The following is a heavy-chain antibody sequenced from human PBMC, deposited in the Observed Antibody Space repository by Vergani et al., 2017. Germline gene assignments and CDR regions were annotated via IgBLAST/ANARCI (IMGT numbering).Heavy chain of an antibody. CDR1: GFTFSSYA. CDR2: ISGSGGST. D-gene: IGHD6-13*01. J-gene: IGHJ6*02. Sequence: EVQLLESGGGLVQPGGSLRLSCAASGFTFSSYAMSWVRQAPGKGLEWVSAISGSGGSTYYADSVKGRFTISRDNSKNTLYLQMNSLSAEDTAVYYCAKDLNSSSWFYHYYYYGMDVWGQGTTVTVSS. V-gene: IGHV3-23*01. CDR3: AKDLNSSSWFYHYYYYGMDV.